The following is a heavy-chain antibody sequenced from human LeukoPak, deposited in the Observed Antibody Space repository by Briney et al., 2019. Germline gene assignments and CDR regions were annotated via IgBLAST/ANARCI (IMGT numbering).Heavy chain of an antibody. D-gene: IGHD3-22*01. CDR2: ISSSSSTI. CDR1: GFTFSSYS. J-gene: IGHJ4*02. V-gene: IGHV3-48*01. Sequence: GGSLRLSCAASGFTFSSYSMNWVRQAPGKGLEWVSYISSSSSTIYYADSVKGRFTISRDNAKNSLYLQMNSLRAEDTAVYYCARDTRYYDSGAYYYALDYWGQGTLVTVSS. CDR3: ARDTRYYDSGAYYYALDY.